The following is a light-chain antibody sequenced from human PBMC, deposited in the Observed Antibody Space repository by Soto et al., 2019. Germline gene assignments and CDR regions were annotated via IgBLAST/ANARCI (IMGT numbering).Light chain of an antibody. V-gene: IGKV1-5*01. CDR2: DAS. CDR3: QQYNSPIT. CDR1: QSISSW. Sequence: DIQLTQSPSSLSASVGDRVNITCRASQSISSWLAWYQQKPGKAPKLLIYDASSLESGVPSRFSGSGSGTEFTLTISSLQPDDFASYYCQQYNSPITVGQGTRLENK. J-gene: IGKJ5*01.